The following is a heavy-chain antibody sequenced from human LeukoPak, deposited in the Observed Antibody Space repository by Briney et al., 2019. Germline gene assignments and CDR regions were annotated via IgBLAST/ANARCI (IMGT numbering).Heavy chain of an antibody. Sequence: GESLKISCKGSGYRFTNYWIAWVRQMPGKGLEWMGIIYPGDSDTSYSPSFQGPVTISADKSISTAYLQWSSLKASDTAMYYCARQYYDNSGYYYPWGQGTLVTVSS. CDR1: GYRFTNYW. D-gene: IGHD3-22*01. J-gene: IGHJ5*02. CDR2: IYPGDSDT. CDR3: ARQYYDNSGYYYP. V-gene: IGHV5-51*01.